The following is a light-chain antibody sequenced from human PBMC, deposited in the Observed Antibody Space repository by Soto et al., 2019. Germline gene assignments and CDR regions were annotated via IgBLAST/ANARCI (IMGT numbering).Light chain of an antibody. V-gene: IGKV3-20*01. CDR3: QQYGSSGT. Sequence: EIVLKQSPGTLSLSPGERATLSCRASQSVSNNYFAWYQQKPGQAPRLLIYGASNRATGIPDRFSGSGSGTDFTLTISRLEPEDFALYYCQQYGSSGTFGQGTKVDI. CDR1: QSVSNNY. J-gene: IGKJ1*01. CDR2: GAS.